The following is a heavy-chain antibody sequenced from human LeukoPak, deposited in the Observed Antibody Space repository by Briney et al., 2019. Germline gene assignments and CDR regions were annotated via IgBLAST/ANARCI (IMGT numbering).Heavy chain of an antibody. J-gene: IGHJ4*02. CDR2: INPNSGGT. CDR1: GYTFTGYY. Sequence: GASVKVSCKASGYTFTGYYMHWVRQAPGQGLEWMGWINPNSGGTNYAQKFQGRVTMTRDTSISTAYMELSRLRSDDTAVYYCARPYYYGSGSHLDYWGQGTLVTVSS. V-gene: IGHV1-2*02. D-gene: IGHD3-10*01. CDR3: ARPYYYGSGSHLDY.